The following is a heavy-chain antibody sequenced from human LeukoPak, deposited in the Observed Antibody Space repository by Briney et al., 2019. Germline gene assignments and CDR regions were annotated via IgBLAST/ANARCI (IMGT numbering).Heavy chain of an antibody. Sequence: PGGSLRLSCAASGFTFSSYGMHWVRQAPGKGLEWVAVISYDGSNKYYADSVKGRFTISRDNSKNTLYLQMNSLRAEDTAVYYCAGHENFDYWGQGTLVTVSS. V-gene: IGHV3-30*03. CDR1: GFTFSSYG. CDR2: ISYDGSNK. CDR3: AGHENFDY. J-gene: IGHJ4*02.